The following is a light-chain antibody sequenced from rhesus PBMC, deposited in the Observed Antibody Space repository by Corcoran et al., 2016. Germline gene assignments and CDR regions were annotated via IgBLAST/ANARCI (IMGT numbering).Light chain of an antibody. J-gene: IGKJ4*01. CDR3: QHSYGTPLT. CDR1: ENVNNY. V-gene: IGKV1-74*01. CDR2: AAS. Sequence: DIQMTQSPSSLSASVGDRVTITCRASENVNNYLHWYQQKPGKAPKLLIYAASTLQSGVPSRFRGSGSGTDYTFTISSLQPEDVATYYCQHSYGTPLTVGGGTKVEIK.